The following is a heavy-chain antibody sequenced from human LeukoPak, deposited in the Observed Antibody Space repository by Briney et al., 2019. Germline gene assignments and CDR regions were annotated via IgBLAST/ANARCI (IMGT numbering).Heavy chain of an antibody. CDR1: GYTFTGYY. CDR2: INPNSGGT. D-gene: IGHD6-13*01. J-gene: IGHJ4*02. Sequence: ASVKVSCKASGYTFTGYYMYWVRQAPGQGLEWMGWINPNSGGTNYAQKFQGRVTMTRDTSISTAYMELSRLRSDDTAVYYCARAGGIAAPRFDYWGQGTLVTVSS. CDR3: ARAGGIAAPRFDY. V-gene: IGHV1-2*02.